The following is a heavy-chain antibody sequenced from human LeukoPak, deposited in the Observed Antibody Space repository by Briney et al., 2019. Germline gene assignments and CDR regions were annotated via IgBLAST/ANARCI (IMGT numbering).Heavy chain of an antibody. D-gene: IGHD6-19*01. CDR1: GFTFKSFE. CDR3: ARGLAVSSNY. CDR2: ISNSGNTM. V-gene: IGHV3-48*03. J-gene: IGHJ4*02. Sequence: GGSLRLSCAASGFTFKSFEMNWARQAPGKGLEWLSYISNSGNTMYYADSVKGRFTISRDNAKNSVYLQMNSLRAEDTGVYYCARGLAVSSNYWGQGTLVTVAS.